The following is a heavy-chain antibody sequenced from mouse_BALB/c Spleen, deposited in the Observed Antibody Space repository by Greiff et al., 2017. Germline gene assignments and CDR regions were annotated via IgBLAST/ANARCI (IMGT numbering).Heavy chain of an antibody. D-gene: IGHD1-1*01. CDR2: INPSSGYT. Sequence: QVQLQQSGAELARPGASVKMSCKASGYTFTSYTMHWVKQRPGQGLEWIGYINPSSGYTNYNQKFKDKATLTADKSSSTAYMQLSSLTSEDSAVYYCARTHYYGSSYAMDYWGQGTSVTVSS. J-gene: IGHJ4*01. CDR3: ARTHYYGSSYAMDY. V-gene: IGHV1-4*01. CDR1: GYTFTSYT.